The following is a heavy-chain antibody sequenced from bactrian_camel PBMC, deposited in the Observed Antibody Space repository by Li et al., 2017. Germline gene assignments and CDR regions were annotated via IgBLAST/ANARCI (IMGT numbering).Heavy chain of an antibody. CDR3: AAAPCPVYSDFAG. V-gene: IGHV3S6*01. D-gene: IGHD4*01. CDR1: GSTFRQHG. CDR2: INADARKT. J-gene: IGHJ4*01. Sequence: QLVESGGGLAQTGGSVRLSCVGTGSTFRQHGISWVRQVPGKDIEWLAGINADARKTVYADSVKGRFIVSRDNAKTTLSLQMNSLKPEDTAMYYCAAAPCPVYSDFAGWGQGTQVTVS.